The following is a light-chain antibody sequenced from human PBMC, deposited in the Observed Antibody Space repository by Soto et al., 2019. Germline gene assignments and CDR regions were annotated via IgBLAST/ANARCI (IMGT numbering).Light chain of an antibody. V-gene: IGKV1-5*03. Sequence: DIQMTQSPSTLSASVGDRVTITCRASQSISNWLAWYQQKPGKAPKLLIYKASTLQSGVPSRFSGSGSGAYFTLTISSLQPDDFGTYYCQQYTSYYTFGQGTKLEIK. J-gene: IGKJ2*01. CDR2: KAS. CDR3: QQYTSYYT. CDR1: QSISNW.